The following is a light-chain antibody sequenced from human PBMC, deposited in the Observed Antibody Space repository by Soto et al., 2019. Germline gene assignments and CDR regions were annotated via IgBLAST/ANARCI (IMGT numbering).Light chain of an antibody. CDR1: INDVGGYNY. J-gene: IGLJ3*02. CDR3: SSYAGRNSLGV. V-gene: IGLV2-8*01. CDR2: EVS. Sequence: QSVLTQPPSASGSPGQSVTISCTGTINDVGGYNYVSWYQQLPGKAPKLMIYEVSKRPSGVPDRFSGSKSGNTASLTVSGLQAEDEADYYCSSYAGRNSLGVFGGGTKLTVL.